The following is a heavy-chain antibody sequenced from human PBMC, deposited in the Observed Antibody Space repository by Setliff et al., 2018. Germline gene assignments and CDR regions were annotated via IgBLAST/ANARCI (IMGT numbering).Heavy chain of an antibody. D-gene: IGHD1-1*01. J-gene: IGHJ4*02. CDR1: GFTFSSYG. CDR3: AEDRMATTPRAYFDY. Sequence: GGSLRLSCAASGFTFSSYGMHWVRQAPGKGLEWVAVIWYDGSNKYYADSVKGRFTISRDNSKNTLYLQMNSLRAEDTAVYYCAEDRMATTPRAYFDYWGQGALVTVSS. V-gene: IGHV3-33*06. CDR2: IWYDGSNK.